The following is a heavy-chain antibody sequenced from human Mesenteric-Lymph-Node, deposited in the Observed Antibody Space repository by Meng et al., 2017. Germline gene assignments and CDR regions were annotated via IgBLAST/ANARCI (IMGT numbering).Heavy chain of an antibody. D-gene: IGHD3-3*01. CDR1: GFIFSSYG. J-gene: IGHJ4*02. CDR3: ARDGVTIFGEPDY. CDR2: ISGSGGRT. Sequence: VQLVESGRGWVKAGGALRLACAASGFIFSSYGMNWVRQDPEKGLEWVSGISGSGGRTNYADSVKGRFTIFRDNSKNPLYLQMTRLRAEDTAVYYCARDGVTIFGEPDYWGQGTLVTVSS. V-gene: IGHV3-23*04.